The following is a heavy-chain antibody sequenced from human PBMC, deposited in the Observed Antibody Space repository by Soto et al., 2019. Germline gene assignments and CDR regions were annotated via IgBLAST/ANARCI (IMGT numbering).Heavy chain of an antibody. V-gene: IGHV1-18*01. CDR1: GCTFTSYG. D-gene: IGHD2-15*01. Sequence: GASVKVSCKASGCTFTSYGISWVRQAPGQGLEWMGWISAYNSNTNYAQKLQGRVTMTTDTSTSTAYMEPRSLRSDDTAVYYCARDLRVVVVAATPDYWGQGTLVTVSS. CDR2: ISAYNSNT. J-gene: IGHJ4*02. CDR3: ARDLRVVVVAATPDY.